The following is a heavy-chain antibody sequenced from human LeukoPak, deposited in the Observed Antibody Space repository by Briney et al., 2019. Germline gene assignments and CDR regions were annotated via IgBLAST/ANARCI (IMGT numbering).Heavy chain of an antibody. CDR2: INHSGST. CDR3: ARHGGSSSRFQH. CDR1: GGSFSGYY. V-gene: IGHV4-34*01. Sequence: SETLSLTCAVYGGSFSGYYWSWIRQPPGKGLEWIGEINHSGSTNYNPSLKSRVTISVDTSKNQFSLKLSSVTAADTAVYYCARHGGSSSRFQHWGQGTLVTVSS. D-gene: IGHD1-26*01. J-gene: IGHJ1*01.